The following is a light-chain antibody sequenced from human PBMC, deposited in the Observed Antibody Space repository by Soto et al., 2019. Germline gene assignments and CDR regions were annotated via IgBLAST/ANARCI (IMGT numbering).Light chain of an antibody. CDR3: QQRSNWPPIT. Sequence: DIQMIQSPSSLSASVGDRVTITCRSSQSIGNYLSWYQQKPGKAPKLLINVASTLQSGVPSRFSGSGSGTDFTLAISSLQPEDFSVYYCQQRSNWPPITFGQGTRLEIK. J-gene: IGKJ5*01. CDR1: QSIGNY. V-gene: IGKV1-39*01. CDR2: VAS.